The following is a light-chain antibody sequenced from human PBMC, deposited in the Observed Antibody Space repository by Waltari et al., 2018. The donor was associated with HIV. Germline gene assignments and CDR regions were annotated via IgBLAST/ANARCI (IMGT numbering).Light chain of an antibody. J-gene: IGKJ2*03. CDR3: QQYGNSPDS. CDR1: QSVSSSY. CDR2: GAS. Sequence: PGERATLSCRASQSVSSSYLAWYQQKPGQAPTLLIYGASSRATGIPDRFSGSGSGTDFTLTISRLEPEDFAVYYCQQYGNSPDSFGQGTKLEIK. V-gene: IGKV3-20*01.